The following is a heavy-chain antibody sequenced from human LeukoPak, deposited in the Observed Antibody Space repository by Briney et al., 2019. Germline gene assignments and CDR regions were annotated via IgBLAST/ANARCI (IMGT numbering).Heavy chain of an antibody. J-gene: IGHJ4*02. CDR1: GFAFSDYS. CDR2: ISSSSSYI. CDR3: ARGYCSSTSCYGIFDY. D-gene: IGHD2-2*01. V-gene: IGHV3-21*01. Sequence: RGSLRLSCAASGFAFSDYSMNWVRQAPGKGLEWVSSISSSSSYIYYADSVKGRFTISRDNAKNSLYLQMNSLRAEDTAVYYCARGYCSSTSCYGIFDYWGQGTLVTVSS.